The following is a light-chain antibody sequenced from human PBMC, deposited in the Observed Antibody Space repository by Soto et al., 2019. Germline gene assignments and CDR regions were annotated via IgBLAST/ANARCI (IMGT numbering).Light chain of an antibody. CDR1: SSDVGAYNY. Sequence: QSALTQPASVSGSPGQSITISCTGTSSDVGAYNYVSWYQQHPGKAPKLMICDVSNRPSGVSNRFSGSKSGNAASLTISRLDADEDDDYCCRSSRSSSTHVFGTGTKVTVL. V-gene: IGLV2-14*01. J-gene: IGLJ1*01. CDR3: RSSRSSSTHV. CDR2: DVS.